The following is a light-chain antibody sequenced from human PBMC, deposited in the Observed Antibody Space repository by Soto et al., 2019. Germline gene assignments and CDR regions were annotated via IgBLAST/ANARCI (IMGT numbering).Light chain of an antibody. CDR1: QGIAPN. CDR3: QKYNSAPLT. V-gene: IGKV1-27*01. CDR2: ATS. Sequence: DVQMTQSPSSLSAFVGDRVTITCRASQGIAPNLAWFQQKPGKVPKLLICATSTLQSGVPSRFSGSGSGTDFTLTINTLQPEDVGTYYCQKYNSAPLTFGGGTKVEIK. J-gene: IGKJ4*02.